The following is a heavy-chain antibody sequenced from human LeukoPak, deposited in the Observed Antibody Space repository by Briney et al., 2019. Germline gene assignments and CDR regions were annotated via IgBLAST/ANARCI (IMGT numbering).Heavy chain of an antibody. D-gene: IGHD3-16*01. Sequence: QPGGALRVSYAASGFTFSNHDMSWVRQAPGKGLDWVSTVRCSTVSTYYAESVKGRFTISRDNSKNTVYLQMNSLRAEDTAVYYCARTPSAYYDYAQHWGQGTLVTVSS. CDR1: GFTFSNHD. V-gene: IGHV3-23*01. CDR2: VRCSTVST. CDR3: ARTPSAYYDYAQH. J-gene: IGHJ1*01.